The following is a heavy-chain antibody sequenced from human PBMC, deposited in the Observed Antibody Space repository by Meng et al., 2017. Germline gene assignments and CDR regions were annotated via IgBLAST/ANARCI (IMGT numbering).Heavy chain of an antibody. Sequence: QVQLQESGPGLVKSSENLSLTWSVSDGSITCSDFFWGWIRQPPGKGLEYIASIDYSGSGYYNPSLKSRVTIFIDTSNNQFSLKLNSVTAADTAVYYCARLSDSYNYPRFIDCWGQGALVTVSS. CDR1: DGSITCSDFF. CDR2: IDYSGSG. D-gene: IGHD3-10*01. CDR3: ARLSDSYNYPRFIDC. V-gene: IGHV4-39*01. J-gene: IGHJ4*02.